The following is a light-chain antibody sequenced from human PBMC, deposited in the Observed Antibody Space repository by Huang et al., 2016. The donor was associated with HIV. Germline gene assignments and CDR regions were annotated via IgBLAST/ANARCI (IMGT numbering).Light chain of an antibody. CDR2: AAS. J-gene: IGKJ2*01. CDR1: QGISTY. Sequence: AIRMTQSPSSLSASTGDRVTITCRASQGISTYLAWYQQKPGKAPKLLIYAASTLQSGVPSRFSGSGSGTDCTRTISCLQSEDFATYYCQQYYTYPPNYTFGQGTKLEIK. CDR3: QQYYTYPPNYT. V-gene: IGKV1-8*01.